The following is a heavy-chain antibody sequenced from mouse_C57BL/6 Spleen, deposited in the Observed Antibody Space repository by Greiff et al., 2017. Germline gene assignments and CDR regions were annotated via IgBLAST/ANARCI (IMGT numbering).Heavy chain of an antibody. CDR3: ARAEYCGSRGYFDV. D-gene: IGHD1-1*01. CDR1: GYTFTSYW. V-gene: IGHV1-5*01. Sequence: VQLQQSGTVLARPGASVKMSCKTSGYTFTSYWMHWVKQRPGQGLEWIGAIYPGNSDTSYNQKFKGKAKLTAVTSASTAYMELSSLTNEDSAVCYFARAEYCGSRGYFDVWGTGTTVIVCS. J-gene: IGHJ1*03. CDR2: IYPGNSDT.